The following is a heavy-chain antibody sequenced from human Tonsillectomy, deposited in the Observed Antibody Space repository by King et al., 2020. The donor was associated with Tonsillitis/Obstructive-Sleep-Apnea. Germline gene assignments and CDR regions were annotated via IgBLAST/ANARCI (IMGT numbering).Heavy chain of an antibody. Sequence: QLQESGGGLVQPGESLRLSCAASGFTFSDHYMDWVRQAPGKGLEWVGRTKNNANSYTTEYAAPVKGRFTISRDDSENSLYLQMNSLKTEDTAVYYCARGGIADYYYGLDVWGQGTTVTVSS. CDR2: TKNNANSYTT. CDR3: ARGGIADYYYGLDV. D-gene: IGHD6-13*01. CDR1: GFTFSDHY. J-gene: IGHJ6*02. V-gene: IGHV3-72*01.